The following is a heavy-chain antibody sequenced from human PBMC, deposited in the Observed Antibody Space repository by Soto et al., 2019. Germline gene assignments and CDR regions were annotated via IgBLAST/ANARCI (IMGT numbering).Heavy chain of an antibody. Sequence: EVQLVESGGGLVKPGGSLRLSCAASGFTFSSYSMNWVRQAPGKGLEWVSSISSSSGYIYYADSVKDQLTISRDNAKNSRFFQRNSLTADDTAVYYCARVKLGYCFSTNCCRDYWGPGTLVTVCS. J-gene: IGHJ4*02. CDR2: ISSSSGYI. CDR1: GFTFSSYS. D-gene: IGHD2-2*01. V-gene: IGHV3-21*01. CDR3: ARVKLGYCFSTNCCRDY.